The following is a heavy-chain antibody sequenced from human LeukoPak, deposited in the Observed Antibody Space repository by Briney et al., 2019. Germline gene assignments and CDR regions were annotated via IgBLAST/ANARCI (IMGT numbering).Heavy chain of an antibody. D-gene: IGHD2-2*01. CDR2: INHSGST. Sequence: SETLSLTCAVYGGSFSGYYWSWVRQPPGKGLEWIGEINHSGSTNYNRSLKSRVTISVDTSKNQFSLKLSSVTAADTAVYYCARLASKGYCSSTSCSYYFDYWGQGTLVTVSS. V-gene: IGHV4-34*01. CDR3: ARLASKGYCSSTSCSYYFDY. CDR1: GGSFSGYY. J-gene: IGHJ4*02.